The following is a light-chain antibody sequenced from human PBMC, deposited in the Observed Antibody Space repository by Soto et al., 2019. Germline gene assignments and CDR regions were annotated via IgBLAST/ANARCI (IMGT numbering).Light chain of an antibody. J-gene: IGKJ1*01. CDR3: QQYNNWPRT. CDR2: DAS. Sequence: DIQMTQSPSSLPASVGNRVTITCQASQDIATYLNWYQQKPGKAPNLLIYDASNLETGVPSRFSGGGSGTEFTLTISSLQSEDFAVYYCQQYNNWPRTFGQGTKVDI. CDR1: QDIATY. V-gene: IGKV1-33*01.